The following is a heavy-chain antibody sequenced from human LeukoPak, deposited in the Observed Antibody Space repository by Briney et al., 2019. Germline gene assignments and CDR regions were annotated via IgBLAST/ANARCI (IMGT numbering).Heavy chain of an antibody. D-gene: IGHD6-6*01. J-gene: IGHJ5*02. CDR1: GGSISSSSYY. Sequence: NPSETLSLTCTVSGGSISSSSYYWGWIRQPPGKGLEWIGSIYYSGSTYYNPSLKSLVTISVDTSKNQFSLKLSSVTAADTAVYYCARLSSSSWSYWFDPWGQGTLVTVSS. CDR2: IYYSGST. V-gene: IGHV4-39*01. CDR3: ARLSSSSWSYWFDP.